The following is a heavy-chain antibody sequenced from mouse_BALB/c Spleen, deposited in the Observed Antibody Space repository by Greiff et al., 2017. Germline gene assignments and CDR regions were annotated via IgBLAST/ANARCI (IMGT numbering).Heavy chain of an antibody. J-gene: IGHJ4*01. CDR1: GFSLTSYG. CDR3: ARKMGSRGGYYAMDY. Sequence: QVQLKESGPGLVQPSQSLSITCTVSGFSLTSYGVHWVRQSPGKGLEWLGVIWSGGSTDYNAAFISRLSISKDNSKSQVFFKMNSLQADDTAIYYCARKMGSRGGYYAMDYWGQGTSGTVSS. V-gene: IGHV2-4-1*01. D-gene: IGHD1-1*01. CDR2: IWSGGST.